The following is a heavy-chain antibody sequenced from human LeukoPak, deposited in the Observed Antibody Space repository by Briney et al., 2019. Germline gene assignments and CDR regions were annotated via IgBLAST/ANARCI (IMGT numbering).Heavy chain of an antibody. CDR1: GFTVSSNY. CDR2: IYSVGST. Sequence: GGSLRLSCAASGFTVSSNYMSWVRQAPRKGLEWVSVIYSVGSTYYADSVKGRFTISIDNSKNTLYLQMNSLRAEDTAVYYCARESPFYCSGGRWWNDYWGQGTLVTVSS. D-gene: IGHD2-15*01. V-gene: IGHV3-66*02. CDR3: ARESPFYCSGGRWWNDY. J-gene: IGHJ4*02.